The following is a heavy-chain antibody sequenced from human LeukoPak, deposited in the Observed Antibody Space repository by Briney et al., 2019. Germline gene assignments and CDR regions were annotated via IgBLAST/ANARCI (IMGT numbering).Heavy chain of an antibody. CDR1: GHSFTSYW. V-gene: IGHV5-51*01. CDR3: ARMDYYDSSGLGRWFDP. D-gene: IGHD3-22*01. CDR2: IYPGDSDT. J-gene: IGHJ5*02. Sequence: GESLKISCKGSGHSFTSYWTGWVRQMPGKGLEWMGIIYPGDSDTRYSPSFQGQVTISADKSISTAYLQWSSLKASDTAMYYCARMDYYDSSGLGRWFDPWGQGTLVTVSS.